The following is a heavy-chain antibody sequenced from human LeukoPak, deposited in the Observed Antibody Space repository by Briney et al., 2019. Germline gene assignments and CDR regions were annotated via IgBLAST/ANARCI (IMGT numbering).Heavy chain of an antibody. Sequence: SETLSLTCTVSGGSISSGDYYWSWIRQPPGKGLEWIGYIYYSGSTYYNPSLKSRVTISVDTSKNQFSLKLSSVTAADTAVYYCASRNDILTGYAFDFWGQGTLVTVSS. CDR3: ASRNDILTGYAFDF. CDR2: IYYSGST. D-gene: IGHD3-9*01. J-gene: IGHJ4*02. V-gene: IGHV4-30-4*01. CDR1: GGSISSGDYY.